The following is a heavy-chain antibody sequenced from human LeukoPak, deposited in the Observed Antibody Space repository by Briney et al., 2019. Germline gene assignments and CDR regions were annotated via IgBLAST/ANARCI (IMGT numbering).Heavy chain of an antibody. CDR2: IYWNDDK. Sequence: SGPTLVNPTQTLTLTCTFSGFSLSTSGVGVGGIRQPPGKALEWLALIYWNDDKRYSPSLKSRLTITKDTSKNQVVLTMTNMDPVDTATYYCAHRQRRPTLFYFDYWGQGTLVTVSS. V-gene: IGHV2-5*01. J-gene: IGHJ4*02. CDR3: AHRQRRPTLFYFDY. CDR1: GFSLSTSGVG.